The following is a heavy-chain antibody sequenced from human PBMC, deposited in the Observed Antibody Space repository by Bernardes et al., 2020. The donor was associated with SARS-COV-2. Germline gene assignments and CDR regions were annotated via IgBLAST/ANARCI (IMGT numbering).Heavy chain of an antibody. V-gene: IGHV3-74*01. CDR2: INNDGSST. CDR1: GFTFSSYW. D-gene: IGHD6-6*01. CDR3: ARVIRSSPNVDY. Sequence: GGSLRLSCAASGFTFSSYWMHWVRQAPGKGLVWVSRINNDGSSTSYADSVKGRFTISRDNAKNTLYLQMNSLRAEDTAVYYCARVIRSSPNVDYWGQGTLVTVSS. J-gene: IGHJ4*02.